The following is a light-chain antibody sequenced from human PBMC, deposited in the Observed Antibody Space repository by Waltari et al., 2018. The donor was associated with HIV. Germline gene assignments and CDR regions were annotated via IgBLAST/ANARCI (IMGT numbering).Light chain of an antibody. CDR2: ENY. V-gene: IGLV1-51*02. CDR1: SSNVGKRP. Sequence: QSLLTQPPSVSAAPGQRVTISCSGSSSNVGKRPVSWYQQFPGAPPKLLIYENYQRPSDIPDRFAGSKACSSATLDITGLQAEDEADYYCGAWDDSLRAGIFGGGTKLSVL. CDR3: GAWDDSLRAGI. J-gene: IGLJ2*01.